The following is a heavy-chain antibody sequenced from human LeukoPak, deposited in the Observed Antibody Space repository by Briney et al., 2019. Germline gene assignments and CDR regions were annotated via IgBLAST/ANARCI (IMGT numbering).Heavy chain of an antibody. J-gene: IGHJ3*02. CDR1: GGSISSGGYY. CDR3: ARVDGDYDAFDI. CDR2: IYYSGST. D-gene: IGHD4-17*01. V-gene: IGHV4-31*03. Sequence: PSKTLSLTCTVSGGSISSGGYYWSWIRQHPGKGLEWIGYIYYSGSTYYNPSLKSRVTISVDTSKNQFSLKLSSVTAADTAVYYCARVDGDYDAFDIWGQGTMVTVSS.